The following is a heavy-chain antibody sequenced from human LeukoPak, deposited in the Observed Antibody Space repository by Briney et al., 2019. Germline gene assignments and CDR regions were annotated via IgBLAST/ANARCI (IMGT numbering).Heavy chain of an antibody. V-gene: IGHV4-4*07. CDR3: ARNSYYDNSGEGAFDI. J-gene: IGHJ3*02. D-gene: IGHD3-22*01. Sequence: SSETLSLTCTVSGGSISNHYWSWVRQPAGKALEWIGHIYTSGSTNYNPSLKSRVTMSVDTSKNQFSLKLRSVTAADTAVYYCARNSYYDNSGEGAFDIWGQGTMVTVSS. CDR2: IYTSGST. CDR1: GGSISNHY.